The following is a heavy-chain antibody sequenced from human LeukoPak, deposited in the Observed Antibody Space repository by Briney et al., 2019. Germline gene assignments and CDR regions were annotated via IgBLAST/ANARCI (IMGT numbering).Heavy chain of an antibody. Sequence: SETLSLTCTVSGVSISSGGYYCSWIRQHPGKGLEWIWYIYYSGSPYYNPSLKTRHPLSVDTPKNQFSLKLSSVNAADTAVYYCARARDYGGNGHYYYYMDVWGKGTTVTVSS. CDR1: GVSISSGGYY. CDR3: ARARDYGGNGHYYYYMDV. D-gene: IGHD4-23*01. CDR2: IYYSGSP. V-gene: IGHV4-31*03. J-gene: IGHJ6*03.